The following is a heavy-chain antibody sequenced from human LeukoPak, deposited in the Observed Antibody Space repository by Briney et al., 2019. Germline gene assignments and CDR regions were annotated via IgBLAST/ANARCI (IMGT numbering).Heavy chain of an antibody. CDR1: GGSISSSSYY. V-gene: IGHV4-39*07. CDR3: ARGAWSGYSNYFDY. J-gene: IGHJ4*02. CDR2: IYYSGST. D-gene: IGHD3-3*01. Sequence: SETLSLTCTVSGGSISSSSYYWGWIRQPPGKGLEWIGSIYYSGSTYYNPSLKSRVTISVDTSKNQFSLKLSSVTAADTAVYYCARGAWSGYSNYFDYWGQGTQVTVSS.